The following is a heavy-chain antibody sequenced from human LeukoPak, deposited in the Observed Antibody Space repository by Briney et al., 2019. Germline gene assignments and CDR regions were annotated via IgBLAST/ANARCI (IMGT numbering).Heavy chain of an antibody. CDR2: FDVIDSET. V-gene: IGHV1-24*01. CDR3: AAGRPYSLLDY. J-gene: IGHJ4*02. CDR1: GSSLSELS. D-gene: IGHD5-18*01. Sequence: ASVKVSCTVSGSSLSELSLYWVRQAPGKGLGWMGGFDVIDSETFYAQKFQGRVTMTKDSSTDTAYMELRSLTSDDTALYYCAAGRPYSLLDYWGQGTLVTVSS.